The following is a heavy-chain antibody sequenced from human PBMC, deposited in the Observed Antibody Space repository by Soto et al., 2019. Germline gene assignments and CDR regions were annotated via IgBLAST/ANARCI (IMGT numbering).Heavy chain of an antibody. CDR3: ARGLERGYSYGL. CDR2: INHSGST. CDR1: GGSFSGYY. J-gene: IGHJ4*02. Sequence: PSETLSLTCAVYGGSFSGYYWSWIRQPPGKGLEWIGEINHSGSTNYNPSLKSRVTISVDTSKNQFSLKLSSVTAADTAVYYCARGLERGYSYGLWGQGTLVTVSS. V-gene: IGHV4-34*01. D-gene: IGHD5-18*01.